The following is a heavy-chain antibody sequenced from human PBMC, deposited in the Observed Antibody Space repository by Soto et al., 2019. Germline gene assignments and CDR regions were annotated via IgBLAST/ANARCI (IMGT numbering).Heavy chain of an antibody. V-gene: IGHV1-69*13. J-gene: IGHJ3*02. CDR1: GGTFSSYA. Sequence: ASVKVSCKASGGTFSSYAISWVRQAPGQGLEWMGGIIPIFGTANYAQKFQGRVTITADESTGTAYMELSSLRSEDTAVYYCASSMIVVVISAFDIWGQGTMVTVSS. D-gene: IGHD3-22*01. CDR3: ASSMIVVVISAFDI. CDR2: IIPIFGTA.